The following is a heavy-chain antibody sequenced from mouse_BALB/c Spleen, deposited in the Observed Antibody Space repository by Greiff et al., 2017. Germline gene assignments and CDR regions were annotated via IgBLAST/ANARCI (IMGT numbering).Heavy chain of an antibody. CDR2: IWSGGST. CDR3: ASPIYYYGSAFAY. J-gene: IGHJ3*01. Sequence: QVQLQQSGPGLVQPSQSLSITCTVSGFSLTSYGVHWVRQSPGKGLEWLGVIWSGGSTDYNAAFISRLSISKDNSKGQVFFKMNSLQANDTAIYYCASPIYYYGSAFAYWGQGTLVTVSA. V-gene: IGHV2-2*02. D-gene: IGHD1-1*01. CDR1: GFSLTSYG.